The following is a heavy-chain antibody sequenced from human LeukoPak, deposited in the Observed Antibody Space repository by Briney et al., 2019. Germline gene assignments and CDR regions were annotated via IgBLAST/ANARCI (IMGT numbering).Heavy chain of an antibody. CDR3: ARRKASTYYYGSGPSGY. CDR1: GGSISSGYY. J-gene: IGHJ4*02. CDR2: IYHSGST. D-gene: IGHD3-10*01. Sequence: SETLSLTCTVSGGSISSGYYWGWTRQRPGKGLEWIGNIYHSGSTYYNPSLKSRVTISVDTSKNQFSLKLSSVTAADTAVYYCARRKASTYYYGSGPSGYWGQGTLVTVSS. V-gene: IGHV4-38-2*02.